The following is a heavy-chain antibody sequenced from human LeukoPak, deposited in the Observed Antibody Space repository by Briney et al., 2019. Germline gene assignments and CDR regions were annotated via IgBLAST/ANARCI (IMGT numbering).Heavy chain of an antibody. V-gene: IGHV3-21*01. Sequence: GGSLRLSCAASGFTFSTYSGNWIRQAPGKGLEWVSSISGDSNYIFYADSVKGRFTISRDNAKNSLYLQMNSLTAEDSAVYYCASRRGSNRPFDYWGRGTLVTVSS. CDR2: ISGDSNYI. D-gene: IGHD1-26*01. CDR3: ASRRGSNRPFDY. CDR1: GFTFSTYS. J-gene: IGHJ4*02.